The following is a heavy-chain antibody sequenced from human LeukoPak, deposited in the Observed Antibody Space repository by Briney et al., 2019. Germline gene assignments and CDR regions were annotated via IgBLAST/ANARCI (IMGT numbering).Heavy chain of an antibody. CDR3: ARVATMVRVPLDALDI. V-gene: IGHV3-53*01. Sequence: WGALRLSCAAPGFTVSTNYMSWARQAPGKGLEWVSLIYVGGSTYYADSVKGRFTISRDNAKNSLYLQMNSLRAEDTAVYYCARVATMVRVPLDALDIWGQGTMVSVSS. J-gene: IGHJ3*02. D-gene: IGHD3-10*01. CDR1: GFTVSTNY. CDR2: IYVGGST.